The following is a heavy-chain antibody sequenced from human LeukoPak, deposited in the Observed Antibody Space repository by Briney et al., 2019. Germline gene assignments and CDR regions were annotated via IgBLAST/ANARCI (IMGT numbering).Heavy chain of an antibody. Sequence: SETLSLTCAVYGGSFSGYYWSWIRQPPGKGLEWIGEINHSGSTNYNPSLKSRVTISVDTSKNQFSLKLSSVTAADTAVYYCARDRETAHDYWGQGILVTVSS. D-gene: IGHD1-26*01. J-gene: IGHJ4*02. CDR1: GGSFSGYY. V-gene: IGHV4-34*01. CDR2: INHSGST. CDR3: ARDRETAHDY.